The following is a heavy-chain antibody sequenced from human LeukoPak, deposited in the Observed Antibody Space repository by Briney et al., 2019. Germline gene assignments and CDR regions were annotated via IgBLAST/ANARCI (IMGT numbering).Heavy chain of an antibody. V-gene: IGHV3-53*01. Sequence: GGSLRLSCAASGFTFSSYGMHWVRQAPGKGLEWVSVIYSGGSTYYADSVKGRFTISRDNSKNTLYLQMSSLGTADTAVYYCARDVGDEGNYWGQGTLVTVSS. CDR1: GFTFSSYG. D-gene: IGHD3-16*01. CDR2: IYSGGST. J-gene: IGHJ4*02. CDR3: ARDVGDEGNY.